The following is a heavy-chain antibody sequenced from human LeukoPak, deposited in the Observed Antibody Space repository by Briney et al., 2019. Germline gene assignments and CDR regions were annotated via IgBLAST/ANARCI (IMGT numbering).Heavy chain of an antibody. CDR3: ARDSTYYYGSGSSGPHYFDN. CDR2: IPSGGFYE. D-gene: IGHD3-10*01. J-gene: IGHJ4*02. CDR1: GFNFGNHA. V-gene: IGHV3-30-3*01. Sequence: PGGSLRLSCAASGFNFGNHAMHWVRQAPGKGLEWVSLIPSGGFYEYYADSVKGRFTISRDDSGNTLYLQLNSLRPEDTAVYYCARDSTYYYGSGSSGPHYFDNWGQGTLVTVSS.